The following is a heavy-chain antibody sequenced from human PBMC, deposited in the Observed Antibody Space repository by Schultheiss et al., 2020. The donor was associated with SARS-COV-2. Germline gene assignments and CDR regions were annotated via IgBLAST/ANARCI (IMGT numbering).Heavy chain of an antibody. V-gene: IGHV4-59*12. CDR2: IYHSGST. Sequence: SETLSLTCTVSGGSISSYYWSWIRQPPGKGLEWIGYIYHSGSTYYNPSLKSRVTISVDRSKNQFSLKLSSVTAADTAVYYCARGYDSSVDYWGQGTLVTVSS. CDR1: GGSISSYY. CDR3: ARGYDSSVDY. D-gene: IGHD3-22*01. J-gene: IGHJ4*02.